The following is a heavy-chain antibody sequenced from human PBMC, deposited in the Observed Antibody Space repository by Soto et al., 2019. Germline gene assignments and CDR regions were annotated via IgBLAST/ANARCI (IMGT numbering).Heavy chain of an antibody. J-gene: IGHJ5*02. CDR1: GYTFTSYG. CDR2: ISAYNGNT. Sequence: QVQLVQSGAEVKKPGASVKVSCKASGYTFTSYGISWVRQAPGQGLEWMGWISAYNGNTNYAQKLQGRVTMTTDTSTSTAYMELRSLRSDDTAVYYCARVKRDYYDSSDNWFVPWGQGTLVTVSS. V-gene: IGHV1-18*01. CDR3: ARVKRDYYDSSDNWFVP. D-gene: IGHD3-22*01.